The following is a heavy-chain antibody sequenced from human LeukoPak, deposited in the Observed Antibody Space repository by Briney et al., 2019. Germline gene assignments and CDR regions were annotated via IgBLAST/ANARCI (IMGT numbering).Heavy chain of an antibody. CDR3: ARGRDYCSDY. CDR2: TSYDGSHI. J-gene: IGHJ4*02. CDR1: GFTFSSYA. V-gene: IGHV3-30*04. D-gene: IGHD2-15*01. Sequence: PGGSLRLSCAASGFTFSSYAMHWVRQAPGKGLEWVAVTSYDGSHIYYPDSVKGCFTISRDNPKNTLYLQMNSLGPEDTALYYCARGRDYCSDYWGQGTLVTVSS.